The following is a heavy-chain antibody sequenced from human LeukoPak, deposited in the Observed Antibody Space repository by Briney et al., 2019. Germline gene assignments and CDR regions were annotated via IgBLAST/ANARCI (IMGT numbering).Heavy chain of an antibody. CDR3: ARVYAVTPS. CDR2: ISSSGTTI. D-gene: IGHD2/OR15-2a*01. V-gene: IGHV3-48*03. J-gene: IGHJ1*01. CDR1: GFTFSSYE. Sequence: PGGSLRLSCAASGFTFSSYEMNWVRQAPGKGLEWVSYISSSGTTIYYADSVKGRFTVSRDNAKNSLYLQMSSLRAEDMAVYYCARVYAVTPSWGQGTLVTVSS.